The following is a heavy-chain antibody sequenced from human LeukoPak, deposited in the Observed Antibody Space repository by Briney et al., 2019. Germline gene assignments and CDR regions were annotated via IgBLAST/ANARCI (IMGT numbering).Heavy chain of an antibody. CDR2: ISEDGGHT. D-gene: IGHD4-23*01. V-gene: IGHV3-7*01. J-gene: IGHJ4*02. Sequence: GGSLRLSCVTSGFTLTNHWMSWVRQAPGKGLEWVANISEDGGHTNYVDSVKGRFTISRDNAKNSPFLQMDGLRVDDTAVYFCARDGRGGHNDFWGQGTLITVSS. CDR3: ARDGRGGHNDF. CDR1: GFTLTNHW.